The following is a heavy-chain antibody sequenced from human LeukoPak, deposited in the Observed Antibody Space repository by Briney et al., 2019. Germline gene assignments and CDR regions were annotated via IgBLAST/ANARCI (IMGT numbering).Heavy chain of an antibody. Sequence: ASLKVSCKASGYTSTSYGISWVRQAPEQGLEWMGWISAYNGNTNYAQKLQGRVTMTTDTSTSTAYMELRSLRSDDTAVYYCARASDILTGYSSFDYWGQGTLVTVSS. CDR3: ARASDILTGYSSFDY. CDR2: ISAYNGNT. V-gene: IGHV1-18*04. CDR1: GYTSTSYG. D-gene: IGHD3-9*01. J-gene: IGHJ4*02.